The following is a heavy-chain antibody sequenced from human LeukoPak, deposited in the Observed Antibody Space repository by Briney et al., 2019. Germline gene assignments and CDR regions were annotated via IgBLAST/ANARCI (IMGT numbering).Heavy chain of an antibody. CDR2: ISGSGGST. V-gene: IGHV3-23*01. D-gene: IGHD3-10*01. CDR3: AKGGWFGDPTLYYFEC. CDR1: GFTFSSYA. Sequence: PGGSLRLSCAASGFTFSSYAMSWVRQAPGKGLEWVSAISGSGGSTYYADSVKGRFTISRDNSKNTLYLQMNSLRAEDTAVYYRAKGGWFGDPTLYYFECWGQGTLVTVSS. J-gene: IGHJ4*02.